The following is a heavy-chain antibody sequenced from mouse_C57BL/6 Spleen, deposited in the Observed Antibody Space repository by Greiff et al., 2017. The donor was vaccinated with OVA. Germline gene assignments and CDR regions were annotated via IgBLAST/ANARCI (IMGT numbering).Heavy chain of an antibody. D-gene: IGHD2-3*01. Sequence: VQLQQSGAELVKPGASVKLSCKASGYTFTEYTIHWVKQRSGQGLEWIGWFYPGSGSIKYNEKFKDTATLTADKSSSTVYMELSRLTSEDSSVYFCARHGYDGYYFYYAMDYWGQGTSVTVSS. CDR3: ARHGYDGYYFYYAMDY. CDR1: GYTFTEYT. V-gene: IGHV1-62-2*01. J-gene: IGHJ4*01. CDR2: FYPGSGSI.